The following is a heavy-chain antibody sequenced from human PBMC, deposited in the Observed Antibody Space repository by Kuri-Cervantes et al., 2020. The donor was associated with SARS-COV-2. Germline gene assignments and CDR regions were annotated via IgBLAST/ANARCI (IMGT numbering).Heavy chain of an antibody. Sequence: SQTLSLTCAVYGGSFSGYYLSWIRQPPGKGLEWIGEINHRGITNYNTSLKSRVTISVDTSKNQFSLKLSSVTAADTAVYYCAVWVDSSGYDHWGQGTMVTVSS. J-gene: IGHJ3*01. CDR2: INHRGIT. V-gene: IGHV4-34*01. CDR1: GGSFSGYY. CDR3: AVWVDSSGYDH. D-gene: IGHD3-22*01.